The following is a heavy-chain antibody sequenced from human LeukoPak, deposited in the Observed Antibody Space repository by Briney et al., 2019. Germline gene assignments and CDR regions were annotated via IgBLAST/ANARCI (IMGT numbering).Heavy chain of an antibody. CDR2: ISYDGSNK. J-gene: IGHJ6*04. V-gene: IGHV3-30*18. D-gene: IGHD2-15*01. Sequence: GRSLRLSCAASGFTFSSYGMHWVRQAPGKGLEWVAVISYDGSNKYYADSVKGRFTISRDNSKNTLYLQMNSLRAEDTAVYYCAKSGCSGGSRFVLGYGMDVWGKGTTVTVSS. CDR3: AKSGCSGGSRFVLGYGMDV. CDR1: GFTFSSYG.